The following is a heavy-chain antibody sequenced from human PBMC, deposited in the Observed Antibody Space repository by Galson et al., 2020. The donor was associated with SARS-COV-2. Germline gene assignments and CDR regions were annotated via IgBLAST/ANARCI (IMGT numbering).Heavy chain of an antibody. J-gene: IGHJ3*02. CDR3: ASDSPDSSNWYRGDALDI. D-gene: IGHD6-13*01. Sequence: SVKVSCKASGGTFSSYAISWVRQAPGQGLEWMGRINPNIATADYTQKFQGRVTFTADESTSTAYMELSSLTSEDTAVYYCASDSPDSSNWYRGDALDIWGQGTMVTVSS. CDR2: INPNIATA. V-gene: IGHV1-69*11. CDR1: GGTFSSYA.